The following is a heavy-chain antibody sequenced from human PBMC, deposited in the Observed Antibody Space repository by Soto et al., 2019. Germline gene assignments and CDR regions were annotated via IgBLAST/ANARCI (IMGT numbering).Heavy chain of an antibody. V-gene: IGHV1-2*04. J-gene: IGHJ6*02. CDR2: INPNSGGT. CDR1: GYTFTGYY. CDR3: ACGGSLKPDGMDV. Sequence: VASVKVSRKASGYTFTGYYMHWVRQAPGQGLEWMGWINPNSGGTNYAQKFQGWVTMTRDTSISTAYMELSRLRSDDTAVYYCACGGSLKPDGMDVWGQGTTVTVSS. D-gene: IGHD2-15*01.